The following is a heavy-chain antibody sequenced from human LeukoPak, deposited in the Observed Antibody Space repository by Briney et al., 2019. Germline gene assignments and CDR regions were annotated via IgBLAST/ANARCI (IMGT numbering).Heavy chain of an antibody. CDR2: IYHSGST. V-gene: IGHV4-30-2*01. CDR3: ARAAPVVPAAIRGAAGAFDI. J-gene: IGHJ3*02. Sequence: PSETLSLTCTVSGGSISSGGYYWSWIRQPPGKGLEWIGYIYHSGSTYYNPSLKSRVTISVDRSKNQFSLKLSSVTAADTAVYYCARAAPVVPAAIRGAAGAFDIWGQGTMVTVSS. CDR1: GGSISSGGYY. D-gene: IGHD2-2*02.